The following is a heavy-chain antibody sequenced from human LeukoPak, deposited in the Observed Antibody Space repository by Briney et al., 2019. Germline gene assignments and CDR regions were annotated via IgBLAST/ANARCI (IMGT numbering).Heavy chain of an antibody. CDR1: GFTFSSYG. J-gene: IGHJ6*03. CDR2: ISYDGGNK. Sequence: GGSLRLSCAASGFTFSSYGMHWVRQAPGKGLEWVAVISYDGGNKYYADSVKGRFTISRDNSKNTLYLQMNSLRAEDTAVYYCVGYGSGSYYNYYMDVWGKGTTVTVSS. CDR3: VGYGSGSYYNYYMDV. V-gene: IGHV3-30*03. D-gene: IGHD3-10*01.